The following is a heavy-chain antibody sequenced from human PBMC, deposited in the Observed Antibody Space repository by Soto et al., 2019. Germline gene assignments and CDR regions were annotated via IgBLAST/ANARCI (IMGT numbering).Heavy chain of an antibody. CDR1: GYSFPYYW. V-gene: IGHV5-51*03. J-gene: IGHJ3*01. D-gene: IGHD6-19*01. CDR3: ARRVAVSGHDTFEV. Sequence: EEQVVQSGAEVKKPGESLKISCKGSGYSFPYYWIAWVRQMPGKGLEWMGIIYPGDSDTRYSPSFQGQVTISADKSVSTAYLQWSSLKASDTAIYYCARRVAVSGHDTFEVWGQGTMVTVSS. CDR2: IYPGDSDT.